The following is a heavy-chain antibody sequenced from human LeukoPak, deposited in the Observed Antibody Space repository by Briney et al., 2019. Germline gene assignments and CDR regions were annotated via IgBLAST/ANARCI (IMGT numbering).Heavy chain of an antibody. CDR3: ARDQRPDYEILIGFHHFDY. J-gene: IGHJ4*02. CDR1: GLSFSSYT. V-gene: IGHV3-21*01. CDR2: ISSTSGYI. D-gene: IGHD3-9*01. Sequence: GGSLRLSCAPSGLSFSSYTIHWVRQAPGKGLEWVSSISSTSGYIHYADSVKGRFSISRDNAKNLVHLEMDILRADDTAVYYCARDQRPDYEILIGFHHFDYSGQGTLVTVSS.